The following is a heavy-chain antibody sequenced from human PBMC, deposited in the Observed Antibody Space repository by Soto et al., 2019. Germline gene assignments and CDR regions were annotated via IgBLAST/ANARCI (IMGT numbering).Heavy chain of an antibody. J-gene: IGHJ1*01. CDR1: GGTFSSYT. Sequence: QVQLVQSGAEVKKPGSSVKVSCKASGGTFSSYTISWVRQAPGQGLEWMGRIIPILGIANYAQKFQGRVTITSDKSTSTAYMELSSLRSEDTAVYYCASSAHAAHEYFQHWGQGTLVTVSS. CDR2: IIPILGIA. D-gene: IGHD1-26*01. V-gene: IGHV1-69*02. CDR3: ASSAHAAHEYFQH.